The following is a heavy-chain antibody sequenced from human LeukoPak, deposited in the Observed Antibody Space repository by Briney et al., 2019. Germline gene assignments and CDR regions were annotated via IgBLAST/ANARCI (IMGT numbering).Heavy chain of an antibody. J-gene: IGHJ4*02. CDR3: AKDGLLSTVAGSFAFDY. Sequence: PGGSLRLSCAASGFTFSSSAMSWVRQAPGKGLEWVSSISGSGGSTYYADSVKGRFTISRDNSKNTLYLQMNSLRAEDTAVYYCAKDGLLSTVAGSFAFDYWGQGTLVTVSS. V-gene: IGHV3-23*01. CDR2: ISGSGGST. CDR1: GFTFSSSA. D-gene: IGHD6-19*01.